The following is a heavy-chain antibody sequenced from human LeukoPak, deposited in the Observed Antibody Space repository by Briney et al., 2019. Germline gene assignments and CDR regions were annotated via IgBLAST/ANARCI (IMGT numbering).Heavy chain of an antibody. D-gene: IGHD3-10*01. V-gene: IGHV4-59*01. CDR1: GGSINNFY. CDR3: ARVGDSGSSFDY. CDR2: IYYTGGT. J-gene: IGHJ4*02. Sequence: SETLSLTCTVSGGSINNFYWYWVRQPPGKGLEWIGYIYYTGGTNYNPSLKSRVTISVDTSKNLFSLRLTYLTAADTAVYYCARVGDSGSSFDYWRQGIQVTVSS.